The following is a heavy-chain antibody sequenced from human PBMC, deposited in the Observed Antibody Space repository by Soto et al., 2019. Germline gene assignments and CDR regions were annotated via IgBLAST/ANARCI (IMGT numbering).Heavy chain of an antibody. J-gene: IGHJ6*02. CDR1: GYTFTSYG. CDR2: ISAYNGNT. D-gene: IGHD2-8*01. V-gene: IGHV1-18*01. CDR3: ARDLGQGNGPCYYYYGMDV. Sequence: QVQLVQSGAEVKKPGASVKVSCKASGYTFTSYGISWVRQAPGQGLEWMGWISAYNGNTNYAQKLQGRVTMTTDTATSTAYRELRSLRSDDTAVDYGARDLGQGNGPCYYYYGMDVWGQGTTVTVSS.